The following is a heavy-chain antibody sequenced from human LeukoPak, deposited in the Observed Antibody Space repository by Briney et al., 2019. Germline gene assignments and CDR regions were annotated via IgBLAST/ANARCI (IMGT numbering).Heavy chain of an antibody. CDR2: FSAGGNRT. CDR3: AKVLSKIYIYGPFDY. V-gene: IGHV3-23*01. CDR1: GFTFRDYA. J-gene: IGHJ4*02. Sequence: GGSLRLSCAASGFTFRDYAMTWVRQAPGRGPEWVSTFSAGGNRTYYADSVKGRFIITRDNSKNTLYLQMNSLRAEDTAVYYCAKVLSKIYIYGPFDYWGQGSLVTVSS. D-gene: IGHD3-10*01.